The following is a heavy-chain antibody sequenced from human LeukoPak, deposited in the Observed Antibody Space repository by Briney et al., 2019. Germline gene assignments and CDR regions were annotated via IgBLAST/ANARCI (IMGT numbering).Heavy chain of an antibody. J-gene: IGHJ6*02. CDR1: GFTFSSYA. V-gene: IGHV3-23*01. CDR3: AKDMGGQLAAGFYYYYYGMDV. D-gene: IGHD6-6*01. CDR2: ISGSGGST. Sequence: PGGSLRLSCAASGFTFSSYAMSWDRQAPGKGLEWVSAISGSGGSTYYADSVKGRFTISRDNSKNTLYLQMNSLRAEDTAVYYCAKDMGGQLAAGFYYYYYGMDVWGQGTTVTVSS.